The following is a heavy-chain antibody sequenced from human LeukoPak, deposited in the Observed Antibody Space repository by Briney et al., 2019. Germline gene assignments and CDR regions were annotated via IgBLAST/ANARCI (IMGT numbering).Heavy chain of an antibody. CDR1: GFTFGDYA. Sequence: GGSLRLSCTTSGFTFGDYAMTWVRQAPGKGLEWVGFIRSKIYGGTPEYAASVKGRFTISRDDSKGIAYLQMNSLKTEDTGVYYCTRDQTPYYWGQGTLVTVSS. J-gene: IGHJ4*02. CDR3: TRDQTPYY. CDR2: IRSKIYGGTP. V-gene: IGHV3-49*04.